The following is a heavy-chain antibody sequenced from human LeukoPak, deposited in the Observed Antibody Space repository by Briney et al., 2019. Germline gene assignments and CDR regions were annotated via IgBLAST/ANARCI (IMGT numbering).Heavy chain of an antibody. D-gene: IGHD6-6*01. Sequence: PGKSLRLSCAASGFSFSTYGIHWVRQAPGKGLEWVAVMWYDGSIDYYADSVKGRFTISRDTSKNTLYLQMNNLRAEDTAVYYCAKDRETYEYTFDYWGQGTLVTVSS. CDR3: AKDRETYEYTFDY. CDR2: MWYDGSID. CDR1: GFSFSTYG. J-gene: IGHJ4*02. V-gene: IGHV3-33*06.